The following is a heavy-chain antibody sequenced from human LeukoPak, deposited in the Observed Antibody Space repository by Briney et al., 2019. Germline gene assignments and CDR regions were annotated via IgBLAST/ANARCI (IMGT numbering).Heavy chain of an antibody. D-gene: IGHD1-26*01. CDR2: IYYSGST. Sequence: SETLSLTCTVSGDSITSGYYWGWIRQPPGKGLEWIGYIYYSGSTNYNPSLKSRVTISVDTSKNQFSLKLSSVTAADTAVYYCARVGVGALDYWGQGTLVTVSS. J-gene: IGHJ4*02. CDR1: GDSITSGYY. V-gene: IGHV4-61*01. CDR3: ARVGVGALDY.